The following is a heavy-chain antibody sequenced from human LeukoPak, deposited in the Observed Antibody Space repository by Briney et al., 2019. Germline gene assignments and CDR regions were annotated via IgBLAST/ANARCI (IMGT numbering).Heavy chain of an antibody. D-gene: IGHD4-23*01. CDR2: IYYSGST. Sequence: PSETLSLTCAVYGGSFSGYYWSWIRQPPGKGLEWIGYIYYSGSTNYNPSLKSRVTISVDTSKNQFSLKLSSVTAADTAVYYCARDAGNGWGQGTLVTVSS. CDR3: ARDAGNG. J-gene: IGHJ4*02. V-gene: IGHV4-59*01. CDR1: GGSFSGYY.